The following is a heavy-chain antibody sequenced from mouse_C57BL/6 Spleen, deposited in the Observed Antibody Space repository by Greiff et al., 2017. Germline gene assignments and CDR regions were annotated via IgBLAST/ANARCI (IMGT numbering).Heavy chain of an antibody. V-gene: IGHV3-1*01. Sequence: EVQRVESGPGMVKPSQSLSLTCTVTGYSITSGYDWHWIRHFPGNKLEWMGYISYSGSTNYNPSLKSRISITHDTSKNHFFLKLNSVTTEDTATYYCARGGVYDAYAMDYWGQGTSVTVSS. D-gene: IGHD2-12*01. CDR1: GYSITSGYD. J-gene: IGHJ4*01. CDR2: ISYSGST. CDR3: ARGGVYDAYAMDY.